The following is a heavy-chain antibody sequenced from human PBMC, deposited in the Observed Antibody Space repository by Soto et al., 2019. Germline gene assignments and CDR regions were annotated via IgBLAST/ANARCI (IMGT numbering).Heavy chain of an antibody. CDR2: MNPNSGNT. CDR1: GYTFTSYY. Sequence: ASVKVSCKASGYTFTSYYINWVRQATVQGLEWIGWMNPNSGNTGYAQKFQGRVTMTRNTSISTAYMELSSLRSEDTAVYYCARGRVKYSGYDLYAFDIWGQGTMVTVSS. V-gene: IGHV1-8*01. D-gene: IGHD5-12*01. CDR3: ARGRVKYSGYDLYAFDI. J-gene: IGHJ3*02.